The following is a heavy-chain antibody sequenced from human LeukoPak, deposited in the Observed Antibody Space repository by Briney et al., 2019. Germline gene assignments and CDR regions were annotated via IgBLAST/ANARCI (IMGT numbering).Heavy chain of an antibody. Sequence: PSETLSLTCTVSGYSISSGYYWGWIRQPPGKGLEWIGSIYHSGSTYYNPSLKSRVTISVDTSKNQFSLKLSSVTAADTAVYYCARDRAPYYGSGSYLAAGNKGGFDPWGQGTLVTVSS. CDR2: IYHSGST. J-gene: IGHJ5*02. D-gene: IGHD3-10*01. CDR1: GYSISSGYY. V-gene: IGHV4-38-2*02. CDR3: ARDRAPYYGSGSYLAAGNKGGFDP.